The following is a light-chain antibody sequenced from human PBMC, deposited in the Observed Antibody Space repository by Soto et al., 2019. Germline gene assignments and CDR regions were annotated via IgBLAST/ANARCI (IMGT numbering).Light chain of an antibody. CDR2: KAS. J-gene: IGKJ3*01. V-gene: IGKV1-5*03. Sequence: DIQMTQSPSTLSASVGDRVTITCRASQNINNWLAWYQQKPGKAPKLLIYKASTLESGVPSRFSGSGFGTEVTLTISSLQPDDFATYYCKQYNTYSFTFGPGAKVDIK. CDR1: QNINNW. CDR3: KQYNTYSFT.